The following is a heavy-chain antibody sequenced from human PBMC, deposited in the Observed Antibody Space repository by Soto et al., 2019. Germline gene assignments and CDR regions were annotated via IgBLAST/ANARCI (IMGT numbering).Heavy chain of an antibody. CDR2: ISWNSGSI. V-gene: IGHV3-9*01. Sequence: GGSLRLSCAASGFTFDDYAMHWVRQAPGKGLEWVSGISWNSGSIGYADSVKGRFTISRDNAKNSLYLQMNSLRAEDTALYYCAKAGAGVANFDYWGQGTLVTVSS. D-gene: IGHD3-3*01. J-gene: IGHJ4*02. CDR1: GFTFDDYA. CDR3: AKAGAGVANFDY.